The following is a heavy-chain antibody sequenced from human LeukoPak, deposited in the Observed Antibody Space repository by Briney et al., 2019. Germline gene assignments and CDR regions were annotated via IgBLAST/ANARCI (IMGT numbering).Heavy chain of an antibody. D-gene: IGHD6-6*01. J-gene: IGHJ6*02. CDR2: ISNNGGST. CDR1: GFTFSTYG. CDR3: ARVTRVFESRYYYYGLDV. V-gene: IGHV3-64*01. Sequence: GGSLRLSSAASGFTFSTYGMHWVRQAPGKGLEYVSDISNNGGSTYYANSVKGRFTISRDNSKNTLYLQMGSLRPDDTAVYYCARVTRVFESRYYYYGLDVWGQGTTVTVSS.